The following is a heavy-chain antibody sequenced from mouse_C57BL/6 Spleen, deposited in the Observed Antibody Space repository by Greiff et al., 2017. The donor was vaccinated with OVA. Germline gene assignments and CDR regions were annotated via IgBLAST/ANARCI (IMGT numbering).Heavy chain of an antibody. CDR3: ARGILRSQAWFAY. Sequence: QVHVKQSGPELVKPGASVKLSCKASGYTFTSYDINWVKQRPGQGLEWIGWIYPRDGSTKYNEKLKGKATLTVDTSSSTAYMELHSLTSEDSAVYFCARGILRSQAWFAYWGQGTLVTVSA. CDR2: IYPRDGST. CDR1: GYTFTSYD. J-gene: IGHJ3*01. V-gene: IGHV1-85*01. D-gene: IGHD1-1*01.